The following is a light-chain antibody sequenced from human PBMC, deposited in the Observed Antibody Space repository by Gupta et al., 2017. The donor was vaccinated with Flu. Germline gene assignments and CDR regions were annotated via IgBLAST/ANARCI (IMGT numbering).Light chain of an antibody. V-gene: IGLV3-25*03. CDR3: QSPDSSGNFWV. CDR1: ALADQY. J-gene: IGLJ3*02. Sequence: SHELTQPPSVSVSPGQTARITCSGDALADQYAYWYQQKPGQAPVIIIYKDNERPSGIPERFSGSSSGTIVTSTISGVQAEDEADYYCQSPDSSGNFWVFGGGTKLTVL. CDR2: KDN.